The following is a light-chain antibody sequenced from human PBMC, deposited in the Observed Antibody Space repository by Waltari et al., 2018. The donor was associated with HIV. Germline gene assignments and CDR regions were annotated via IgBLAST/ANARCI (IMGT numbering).Light chain of an antibody. CDR1: QDISSD. V-gene: IGKV1-9*01. CDR2: SAS. Sequence: IQLTQSPYFVSASVGDRVNISCRASQDISSDLSWYQHRSGRAPKLLIPSASTLQSGVPSSFSGRGSGTEFTLTIISLQAEDLATYYCQQLHTYPRTFGPGTKVEVK. CDR3: QQLHTYPRT. J-gene: IGKJ1*01.